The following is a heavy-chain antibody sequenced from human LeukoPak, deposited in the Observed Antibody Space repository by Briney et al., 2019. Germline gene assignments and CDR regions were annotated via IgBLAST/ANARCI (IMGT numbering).Heavy chain of an antibody. V-gene: IGHV3-21*01. CDR3: ARHVVAVGFDY. J-gene: IGHJ4*02. CDR2: ITSSSRYI. Sequence: GGSLRLSCAASGFTFSTYSMNWVRQAPGKGLEWVSSITSSSRYIYYADSVKGRFTISRDNAKNSLYLQMNSLRAEDTAVYYCARHVVAVGFDYWGQGTLVTVSS. D-gene: IGHD3-22*01. CDR1: GFTFSTYS.